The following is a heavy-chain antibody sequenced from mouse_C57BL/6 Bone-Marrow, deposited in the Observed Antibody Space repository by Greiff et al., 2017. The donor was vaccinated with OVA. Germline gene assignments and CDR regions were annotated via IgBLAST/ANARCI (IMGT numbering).Heavy chain of an antibody. CDR3: ARDYSVAY. J-gene: IGHJ3*01. D-gene: IGHD2-12*01. CDR2: IYPGDGDT. CDR1: GYAFSSSW. V-gene: IGHV1-82*01. Sequence: VQLQESGPELVKPGASVKISCKASGYAFSSSWMNWVKQRPGKGLEWIGRIYPGDGDTNYNGKFKGKATLTADKSSSTAYMQLSSLTSEDSAVYCCARDYSVAYWGQGTLVTVSA.